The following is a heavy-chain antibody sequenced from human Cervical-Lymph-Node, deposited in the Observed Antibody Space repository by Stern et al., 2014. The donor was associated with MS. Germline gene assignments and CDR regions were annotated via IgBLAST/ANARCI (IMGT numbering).Heavy chain of an antibody. D-gene: IGHD2-2*01. CDR1: GYNFGDYW. V-gene: IGHV5-51*01. Sequence: EVQLVESGAEVKKPGESLKISCKGSGYNFGDYWIGWVRQKPGKGLEWMGTIFPADSDSRYSPSFEGQVTIPADESISTAFLQSSSLKASDTGIYYCARHQPAATFAMDVWGQGTTVIVSS. CDR2: IFPADSDS. J-gene: IGHJ6*02. CDR3: ARHQPAATFAMDV.